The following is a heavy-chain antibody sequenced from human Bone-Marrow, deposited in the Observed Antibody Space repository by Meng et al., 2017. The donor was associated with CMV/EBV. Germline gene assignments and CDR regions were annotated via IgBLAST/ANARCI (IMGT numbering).Heavy chain of an antibody. Sequence: GESLKISCAASGFTFDDYAMHWVRQAPGKGLEWVSVIYSGGSTYYADSVKGRFTISRDNSKNTLYLQMNSLRAEDTAVYYCARDSGSSSWPNFQHWGQGTLVTVSS. CDR2: IYSGGST. D-gene: IGHD6-13*01. J-gene: IGHJ1*01. CDR3: ARDSGSSSWPNFQH. V-gene: IGHV3-53*01. CDR1: GFTFDDYA.